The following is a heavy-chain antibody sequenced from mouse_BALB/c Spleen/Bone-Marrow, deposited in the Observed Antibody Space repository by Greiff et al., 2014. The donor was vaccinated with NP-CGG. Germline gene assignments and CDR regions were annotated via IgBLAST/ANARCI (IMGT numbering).Heavy chain of an antibody. CDR3: ARQGGTEYYAMDY. V-gene: IGHV5-12*02. D-gene: IGHD3-3*01. J-gene: IGHJ4*01. CDR2: ISNGGGST. CDR1: GFTFSDYY. Sequence: EVKLVESGGGLVQPGGSLKLSCATSGFTFSDYYMYWVRQTPEKRLEWVAYISNGGGSTYYPDTVKGRFTISRDNAKNTLYLQMSRLKSVDTAMYYCARQGGTEYYAMDYWGQGTSVTVSS.